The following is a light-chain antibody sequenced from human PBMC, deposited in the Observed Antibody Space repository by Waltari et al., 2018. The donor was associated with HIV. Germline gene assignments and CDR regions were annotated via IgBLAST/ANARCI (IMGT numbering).Light chain of an antibody. CDR1: TSNVETQW. CDR3: GVWDSTLKQWL. J-gene: IGLJ3*02. CDR2: RNY. Sequence: QSVLTQPPSASGAPGQTVTISCSGSTSNVETQWVYWYQQLPGTAPKLLIYRNYQRPSGVPGRFSSSESGASASLIVSGLRSEDEADYFCGVWDSTLKQWLFGGRTKLTVL. V-gene: IGLV1-47*01.